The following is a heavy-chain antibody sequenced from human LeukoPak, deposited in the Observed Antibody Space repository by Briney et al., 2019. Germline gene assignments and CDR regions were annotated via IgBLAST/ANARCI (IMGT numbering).Heavy chain of an antibody. CDR2: ISYDGGNK. CDR1: GFTFSRSA. D-gene: IGHD6-6*01. J-gene: IGHJ4*02. Sequence: GGSVRLSCAASGFTFSRSAMHWVRQAPGKGLEWVAIISYDGGNKYYADSVKGRFTISRDNSKNTLYLQMNSLRAEDTAVYFCVSLGYSSSSVRYWGQGTLVTVSS. CDR3: VSLGYSSSSVRY. V-gene: IGHV3-30*04.